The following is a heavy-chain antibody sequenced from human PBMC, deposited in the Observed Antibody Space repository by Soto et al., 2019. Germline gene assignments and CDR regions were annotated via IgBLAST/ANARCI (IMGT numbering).Heavy chain of an antibody. CDR2: ISWNSGSI. Sequence: EVQLVESGGGLVQPGRSLRLSCAASGFTFDDYAMHWVRQAPGKGLEWVSGISWNSGSIGYADSVKGRFTISRDNAKNSLYLQMNSLRAEDTALYYCAKDPGQEVVPAARGAFDIWGQGTMVTVSS. CDR3: AKDPGQEVVPAARGAFDI. J-gene: IGHJ3*02. D-gene: IGHD2-2*01. CDR1: GFTFDDYA. V-gene: IGHV3-9*01.